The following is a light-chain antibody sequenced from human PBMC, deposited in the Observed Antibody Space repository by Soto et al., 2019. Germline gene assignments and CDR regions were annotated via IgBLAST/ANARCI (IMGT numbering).Light chain of an antibody. CDR1: SSDVGGYNY. CDR2: DVS. Sequence: QSALTQPRSVSGSPGQSVTISCTGSSSDVGGYNYVSWYQQHPGKAPKLMIYDVSKRPSGAPDRFSGSKSGNTASLTISGLQAEDEADYSCCLYAGSYTLVFGGGTKLTVL. J-gene: IGLJ2*01. V-gene: IGLV2-11*01. CDR3: CLYAGSYTLV.